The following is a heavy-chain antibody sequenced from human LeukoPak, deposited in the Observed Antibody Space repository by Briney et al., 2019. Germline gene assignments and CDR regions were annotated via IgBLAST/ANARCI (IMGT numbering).Heavy chain of an antibody. J-gene: IGHJ4*02. CDR2: TYNTGST. CDR3: ARHGPLYDIWSAQFYFDY. CDR1: GGSIRSYY. D-gene: IGHD3-3*01. V-gene: IGHV4-59*08. Sequence: PSETLSLTCTVSGGSIRSYYWSWIRQPPGRGLEWIGYTYNTGSTVYNPSLKSPVTISVDMSKSQFSLTLSSVTAADTALYYCARHGPLYDIWSAQFYFDYWGQGTLVAVSS.